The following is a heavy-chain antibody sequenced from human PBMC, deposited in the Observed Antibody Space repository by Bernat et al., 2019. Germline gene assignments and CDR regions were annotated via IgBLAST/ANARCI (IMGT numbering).Heavy chain of an antibody. Sequence: EVQLLESGGGLVQPGGSLKLSGEASGFTFRSNARSGGRKAQGRGRGGVSAISGSGGSTYYADPVKGRFTISRDNSKNTLYLQMNSLRAEDTAVYYCAKDFRGVIAVVLGYFQHWGQGTLVTVSS. CDR3: AKDFRGVIAVVLGYFQH. V-gene: IGHV3-23*01. D-gene: IGHD6-19*01. J-gene: IGHJ1*01. CDR2: ISGSGGST. CDR1: GFTFRSNA.